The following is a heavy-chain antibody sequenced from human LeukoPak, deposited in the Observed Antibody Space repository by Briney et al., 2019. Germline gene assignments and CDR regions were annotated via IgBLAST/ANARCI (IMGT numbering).Heavy chain of an antibody. V-gene: IGHV4-39*07. CDR2: MYSSGTT. D-gene: IGHD1-26*01. CDR3: ARGGSYTMVKNY. CDR1: GGSISSSNYY. J-gene: IGHJ4*02. Sequence: SETLSLTCRVSGGSISSSNYYWGWIRQPPGKGLEWIGSMYSSGTTYYNPSLKSRVTISLDSSKNQFSLRLTSVTAADTAVYYCARGGSYTMVKNYWGQGTLVTVSS.